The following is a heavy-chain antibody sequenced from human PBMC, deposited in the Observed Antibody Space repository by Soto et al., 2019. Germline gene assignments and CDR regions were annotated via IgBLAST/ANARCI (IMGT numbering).Heavy chain of an antibody. CDR1: GGTFSSYA. Sequence: SVKVSCKASGGTFSSYAIGWVRQAPGQGLEWMGGIIPIFGTANYAQKFQGRVTITADESTSTAYMELSSLRSEDTAVYYCASLRAGATNLYYFDYWGQGTLVTVSS. CDR2: IIPIFGTA. J-gene: IGHJ4*02. V-gene: IGHV1-69*13. D-gene: IGHD1-26*01. CDR3: ASLRAGATNLYYFDY.